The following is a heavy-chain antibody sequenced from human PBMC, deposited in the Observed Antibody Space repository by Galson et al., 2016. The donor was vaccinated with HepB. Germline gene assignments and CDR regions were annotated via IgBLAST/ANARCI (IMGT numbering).Heavy chain of an antibody. J-gene: IGHJ4*02. CDR3: AMAGSHGSGSIGRGVY. V-gene: IGHV1-69-2*01. CDR1: GYRFADYY. D-gene: IGHD3-10*01. CDR2: LDPEDGET. Sequence: VKVSCKVFGYRFADYYLHWVKQAPGKGLEWVGLLDPEDGETKYAEKFQGGITILADRTTDTAYMELSSLRSEDTAVYFCAMAGSHGSGSIGRGVYWGQGSLVFVS.